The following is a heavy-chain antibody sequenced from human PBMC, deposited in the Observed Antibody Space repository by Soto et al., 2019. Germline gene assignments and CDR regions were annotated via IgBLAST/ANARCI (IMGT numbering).Heavy chain of an antibody. Sequence: EVQLVESGGGLVKPGGSLRLSCAASGFSFSSYSMNWVRQAPGKGLEWVSSISSSASHINYADSVKGRFTISRDNAKKSLYLKMNSLRAEDTAVYYCARGYTGYCSGGTCYWFAPWGQGTLVTVSS. CDR2: ISSSASHI. CDR3: ARGYTGYCSGGTCYWFAP. CDR1: GFSFSSYS. V-gene: IGHV3-21*01. D-gene: IGHD2-15*01. J-gene: IGHJ5*02.